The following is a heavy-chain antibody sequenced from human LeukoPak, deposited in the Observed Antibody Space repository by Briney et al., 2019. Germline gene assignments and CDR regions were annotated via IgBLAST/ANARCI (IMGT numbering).Heavy chain of an antibody. CDR2: IIPIFGTA. V-gene: IGHV1-69*13. CDR1: GGTFSSYA. Sequence: SVKVSCKASGGTFSSYAISWVRQAPGQGLEWMGGIIPIFGTANYAQKFQGRVTITADESTSTAYMELSSLRSEDTAVYYCARSVDIVVVPASRGYYFDYWGQGTLVTVSS. CDR3: ARSVDIVVVPASRGYYFDY. J-gene: IGHJ4*02. D-gene: IGHD2-2*03.